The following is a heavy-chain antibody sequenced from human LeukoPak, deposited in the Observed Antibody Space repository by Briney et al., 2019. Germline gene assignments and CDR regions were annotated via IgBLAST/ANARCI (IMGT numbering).Heavy chain of an antibody. V-gene: IGHV4-4*07. CDR2: IYTSGST. CDR3: AREGSNYDYVWGSYRPFRVDY. CDR1: GGSISSYY. D-gene: IGHD3-16*02. J-gene: IGHJ4*02. Sequence: PSETLSLTCTVSGGSISSYYWSWIRQPAGKGLEWIGRIYTSGSTNYNPSLKSRVTISVDTSKNQFSLKLSSVTAADTAVYYCAREGSNYDYVWGSYRPFRVDYWGQGTLVTVSS.